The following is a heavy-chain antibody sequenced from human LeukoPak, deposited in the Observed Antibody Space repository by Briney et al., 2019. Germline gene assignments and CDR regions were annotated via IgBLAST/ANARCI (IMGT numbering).Heavy chain of an antibody. J-gene: IGHJ6*02. CDR3: ARDLRSSSWYFAYGMDV. Sequence: ASVKVSCKASGGTFSSYSISWVRQAPGQGLEWMGRINPDSGGTDYAQKFQGRVTTTRDTSISTAYMELSRLTSDDAAVYYCARDLRSSSWYFAYGMDVWGQGTTVTVSS. D-gene: IGHD6-13*01. CDR1: GGTFSSYS. V-gene: IGHV1-2*06. CDR2: INPDSGGT.